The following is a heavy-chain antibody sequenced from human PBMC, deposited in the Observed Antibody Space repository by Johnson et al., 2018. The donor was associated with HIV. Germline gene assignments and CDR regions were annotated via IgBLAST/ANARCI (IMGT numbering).Heavy chain of an antibody. D-gene: IGHD7-27*01. CDR2: ISSSGSTI. V-gene: IGHV3-11*04. CDR3: AKSTRGNWGSCFDI. J-gene: IGHJ3*02. Sequence: QMQLVESGGGLVKPGGSLRLSCAASGFTFSDYYMSWIRQAPGKGLECISYISSSGSTIYYADSVKGRFTISRGNAKNSLYLHMNSMRAEDTAVYYCAKSTRGNWGSCFDIWGQGTMVTVSS. CDR1: GFTFSDYY.